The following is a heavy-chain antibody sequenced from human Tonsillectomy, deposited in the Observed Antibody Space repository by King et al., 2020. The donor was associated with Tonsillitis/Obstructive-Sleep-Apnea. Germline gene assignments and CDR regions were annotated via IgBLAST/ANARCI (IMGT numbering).Heavy chain of an antibody. D-gene: IGHD3-3*01. V-gene: IGHV3-66*01. Sequence: VQLVESGGGLVQPGGSLRLSCAASGFTVSSNYMSWVRQAPGKGLEWGSVIYSGGSTYYADSVKGRFTISRDNSKNTLYLQMNSLRAEDTAVYYCARGASHYDFWSGYSYYFDYWGQGTLVTVSS. CDR1: GFTVSSNY. CDR2: IYSGGST. J-gene: IGHJ4*02. CDR3: ARGASHYDFWSGYSYYFDY.